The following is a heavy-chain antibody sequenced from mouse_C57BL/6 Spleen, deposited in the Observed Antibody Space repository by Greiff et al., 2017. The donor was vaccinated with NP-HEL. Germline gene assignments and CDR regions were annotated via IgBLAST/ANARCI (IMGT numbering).Heavy chain of an antibody. CDR3: AKGGMTHYAMDY. Sequence: VKLVESGPGLVQPSQSLSITCTVSGFSLTSYGVHWVRQSPGKGLEWLGVIWRGGSTDYNAAFMSRLSITKDNSKSQVFFKMNSLQADDTAIYYCAKGGMTHYAMDYWGQGTSVTVSS. CDR2: IWRGGST. CDR1: GFSLTSYG. V-gene: IGHV2-5*01. D-gene: IGHD2-13*01. J-gene: IGHJ4*01.